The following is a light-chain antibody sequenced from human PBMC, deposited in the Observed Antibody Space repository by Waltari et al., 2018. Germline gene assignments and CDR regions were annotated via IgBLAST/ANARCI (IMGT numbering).Light chain of an antibody. CDR3: QHYVSLPVT. J-gene: IGKJ1*01. CDR2: GAS. V-gene: IGKV3-20*01. CDR1: QSVRRA. Sequence: EIVLTKSPGTLSLSPGERATLSCRASQSVRRALAWYQQNPGQAPRLLIYGASKRATGIPDRFSGSGSGTDFSLIISRLEPEDFAVYYCQHYVSLPVTFGQGTKVEIK.